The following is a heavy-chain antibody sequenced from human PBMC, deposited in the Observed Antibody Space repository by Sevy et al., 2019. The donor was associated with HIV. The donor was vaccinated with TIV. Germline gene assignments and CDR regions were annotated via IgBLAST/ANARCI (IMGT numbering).Heavy chain of an antibody. Sequence: AGSLRLSCAASGLTFSTYSMNWVRQAPGKELEWVSYIGSSSSTIYYADSVKGRFTISRDNAKNSLYLQMNSLRAEDMAVYYCASPLPFYYGSGTEEFDYWGRGTLVTVSS. V-gene: IGHV3-48*01. D-gene: IGHD3-10*01. CDR1: GLTFSTYS. CDR3: ASPLPFYYGSGTEEFDY. J-gene: IGHJ4*02. CDR2: IGSSSSTI.